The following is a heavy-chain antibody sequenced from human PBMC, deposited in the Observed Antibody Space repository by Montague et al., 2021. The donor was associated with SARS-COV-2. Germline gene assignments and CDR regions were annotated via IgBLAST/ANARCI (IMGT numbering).Heavy chain of an antibody. D-gene: IGHD2/OR15-2a*01. CDR1: GYTFPTYW. V-gene: IGHV5-51*01. Sequence: QSGAEVKAPGESLTISCENSGYTFPTYWIGWVRQMPGKGLQWVGIIYPRDSDTRYRPSFAGQVTISADTSMNTAYLHWSSLKASDSGMYYCATTRGSTFGYASWGQGTLVTVSS. CDR2: IYPRDSDT. J-gene: IGHJ5*02. CDR3: ATTRGSTFGYAS.